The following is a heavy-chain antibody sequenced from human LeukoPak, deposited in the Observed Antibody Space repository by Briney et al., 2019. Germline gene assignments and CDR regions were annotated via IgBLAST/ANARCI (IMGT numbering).Heavy chain of an antibody. CDR3: ARLPYSSSWYGWFDP. D-gene: IGHD6-13*01. Sequence: GASVKVSCKVSGYTLTELSMHWVRQAPGKGLEWMGGFDPEDGETIYAQKFQGRVTMTEDTSTDTAYMELSSLRSEDTAVYYCARLPYSSSWYGWFDPWGQGTLVTVSS. J-gene: IGHJ5*02. V-gene: IGHV1-24*01. CDR2: FDPEDGET. CDR1: GYTLTELS.